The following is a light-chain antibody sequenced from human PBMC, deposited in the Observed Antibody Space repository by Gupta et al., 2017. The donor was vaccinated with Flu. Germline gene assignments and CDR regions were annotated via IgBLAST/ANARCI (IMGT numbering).Light chain of an antibody. Sequence: ERVMTQFPATLSVSPWDRATLSCRASQSVSSNLAWYQQKPGQATRLLIYGAFTRATGIPARFSGSGSGTECTLTISSLQSEDFAVYYCPQSNKWPPYTFGQGTKLEIK. CDR3: PQSNKWPPYT. V-gene: IGKV3-15*01. J-gene: IGKJ2*01. CDR1: QSVSSN. CDR2: GAF.